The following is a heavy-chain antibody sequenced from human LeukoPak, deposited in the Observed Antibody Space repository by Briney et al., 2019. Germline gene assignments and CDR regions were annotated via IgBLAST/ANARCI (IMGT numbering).Heavy chain of an antibody. Sequence: ASVKVSCKVSGYTLTELSMHWVRQAPGKGLEWMGGFDPEDGETIYAQKFQGRVTMTRNTSISTAYMELSSLRSEDTAVYYCVSGSSTNFDYWGQGTLVTVSS. V-gene: IGHV1-24*01. CDR1: GYTLTELS. CDR2: FDPEDGET. J-gene: IGHJ4*02. D-gene: IGHD1-26*01. CDR3: VSGSSTNFDY.